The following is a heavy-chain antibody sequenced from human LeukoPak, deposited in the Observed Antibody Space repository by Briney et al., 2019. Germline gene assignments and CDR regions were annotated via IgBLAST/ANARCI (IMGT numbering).Heavy chain of an antibody. J-gene: IGHJ4*02. CDR2: IYHSGST. D-gene: IGHD3-9*01. V-gene: IGHV4-4*02. Sequence: SETLSLTCAVSGGSISSSNWWSWVRQPPGKGLEWIGEIYHSGSTNYNPSLKSRVTMSVDTSKNQFSLKLSFVTAADTAVYYCARDVPNFDWLHYFDYWGQGTLVTVSS. CDR3: ARDVPNFDWLHYFDY. CDR1: GGSISSSNW.